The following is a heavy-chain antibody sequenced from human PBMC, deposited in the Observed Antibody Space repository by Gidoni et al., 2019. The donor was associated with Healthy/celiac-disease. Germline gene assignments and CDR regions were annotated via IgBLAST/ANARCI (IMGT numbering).Heavy chain of an antibody. CDR2: IKQAGNEQ. V-gene: IGHV3-7*01. D-gene: IGHD5-18*01. CDR1: GFPFSSDW. CDR3: ARDGCSYGPYYYYGMDV. J-gene: IGHJ6*02. Sequence: EAQLVESGGGLVQPVGSLRLSCAASGFPFSSDWMGWFRQAPGKGLGWLANIKQAGNEQYYVDAVKCRCTISRDNAKNSLYLQINSRRAEDTAVYCGARDGCSYGPYYYYGMDVWGQGTTVTVSS.